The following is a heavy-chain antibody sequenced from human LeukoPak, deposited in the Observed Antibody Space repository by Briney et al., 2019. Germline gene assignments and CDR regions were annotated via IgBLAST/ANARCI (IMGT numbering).Heavy chain of an antibody. V-gene: IGHV3-74*01. CDR2: ISPDGSSR. D-gene: IGHD2-21*02. CDR3: ARDGGLLPDN. CDR1: GFPFSTYW. Sequence: GGSLRLSCAPSGFPFSTYWMHWVRQPPGKGLMWVSRISPDGSSRSYADSVKGRFIISRDNAKNTLSLQMNSLTAADTAVYYCARDGGLLPDNWGKGTLVTVSS. J-gene: IGHJ4*02.